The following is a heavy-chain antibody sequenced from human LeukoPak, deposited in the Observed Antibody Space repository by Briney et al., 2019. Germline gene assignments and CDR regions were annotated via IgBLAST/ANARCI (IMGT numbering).Heavy chain of an antibody. V-gene: IGHV3-23*01. Sequence: SGGSLRLSCAVSGFTFRTYDMTWFRQAPGKGLEWVSAIGGSGSNTYYADSVKGRFTISRDNSKNTLYLQMSSLRAEDTAVYYCARGFGSPDFWGQGTLVTVSS. CDR2: IGGSGSNT. CDR1: GFTFRTYD. CDR3: ARGFGSPDF. J-gene: IGHJ4*02. D-gene: IGHD3-10*01.